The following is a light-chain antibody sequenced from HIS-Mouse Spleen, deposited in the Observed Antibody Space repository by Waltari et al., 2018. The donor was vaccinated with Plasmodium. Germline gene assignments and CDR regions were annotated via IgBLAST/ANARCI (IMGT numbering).Light chain of an antibody. Sequence: DIQMTQSPSSLSASVGDRVTITCRASQSISNYLNWYQQKPGKAPKFLIYAASTLQSGVPSRFRGSGSGKDFTLTISSLQPEDFATDYCQQSYSTWTFGQGTKVEIK. CDR2: AAS. J-gene: IGKJ1*01. V-gene: IGKV1-39*01. CDR1: QSISNY. CDR3: QQSYSTWT.